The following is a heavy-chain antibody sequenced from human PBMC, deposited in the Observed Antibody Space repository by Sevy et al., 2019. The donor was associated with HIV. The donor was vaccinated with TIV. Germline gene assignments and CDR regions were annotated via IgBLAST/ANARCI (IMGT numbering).Heavy chain of an antibody. CDR1: GYTFTGYY. CDR2: INPNSGGT. Sequence: ASVKVSCKASGYTFTGYYMHWVRQAPGQGLEWMGRINPNSGGTNYAQKFQGRVTMTRDTSISTAYMELSRLRSDDTAVYYCARDLADTYYYDSSGYKGAYYFDYWGQGTLVTVSS. V-gene: IGHV1-2*06. J-gene: IGHJ4*02. CDR3: ARDLADTYYYDSSGYKGAYYFDY. D-gene: IGHD3-22*01.